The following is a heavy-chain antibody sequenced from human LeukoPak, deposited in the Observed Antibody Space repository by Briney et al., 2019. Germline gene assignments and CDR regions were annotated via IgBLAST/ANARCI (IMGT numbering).Heavy chain of an antibody. V-gene: IGHV3-9*03. CDR1: GFTFDDYA. CDR2: ISWNSGSI. CDR3: AKGGTYYYYYMDV. D-gene: IGHD1-1*01. Sequence: PGRSLRLSCAASGFTFDDYAMHWVRQAPGKGLEWVSGISWNSGSIGCADSVKGRFTISRDNAKNSLYLQMNGLRAEDMALYYCAKGGTYYYYYMDVWGKGTTVTVSS. J-gene: IGHJ6*03.